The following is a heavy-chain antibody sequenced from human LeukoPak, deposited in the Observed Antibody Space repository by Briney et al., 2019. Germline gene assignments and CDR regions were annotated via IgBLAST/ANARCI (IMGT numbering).Heavy chain of an antibody. Sequence: ASVKVSCKASGYNFPSYGINWVRQAPGQGLEWMGWIRPHTGETNSAQRFQDRITMTTDTSTTTAYMELRSLRFDDTAVYYCARDRGGKGSAIFYWGQGSLVTVSS. CDR1: GYNFPSYG. CDR2: IRPHTGET. V-gene: IGHV1-18*01. D-gene: IGHD2-2*01. J-gene: IGHJ4*02. CDR3: ARDRGGKGSAIFY.